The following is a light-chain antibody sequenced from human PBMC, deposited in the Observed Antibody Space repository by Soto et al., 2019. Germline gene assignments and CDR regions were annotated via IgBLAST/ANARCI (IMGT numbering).Light chain of an antibody. CDR2: AAS. CDR1: RGISSY. Sequence: AIRMTQSPSSFSASTGDRVTITCRASRGISSYLAWYQQKPGKAPKLLIYAASTLQSGVPSRFSGSGSGTDFTLTISCLQSEDFATYYCQPYYSYPFTFGPGTKVDIK. J-gene: IGKJ3*01. CDR3: QPYYSYPFT. V-gene: IGKV1-8*01.